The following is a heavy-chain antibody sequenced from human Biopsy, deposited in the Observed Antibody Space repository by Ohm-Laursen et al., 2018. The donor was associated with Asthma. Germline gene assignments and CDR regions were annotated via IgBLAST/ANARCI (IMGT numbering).Heavy chain of an antibody. Sequence: SSVKVSCKSPGGTFNTYVIGWVRQAPGQGLEWMGGINSVFGTTTYPQKFQDRVTITADDSTSTVYMELSSLRSKDTAVYYCARKAGSCISRTCYSLDFWGQGTLVTVSS. CDR2: INSVFGTT. CDR1: GGTFNTYV. CDR3: ARKAGSCISRTCYSLDF. J-gene: IGHJ4*02. D-gene: IGHD2-2*01. V-gene: IGHV1-69*01.